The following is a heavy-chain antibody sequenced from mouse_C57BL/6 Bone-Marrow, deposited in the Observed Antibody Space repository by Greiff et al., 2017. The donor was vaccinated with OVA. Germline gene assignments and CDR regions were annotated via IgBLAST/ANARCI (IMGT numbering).Heavy chain of an antibody. D-gene: IGHD1-1*01. V-gene: IGHV1-55*01. J-gene: IGHJ1*03. CDR3: ARAEVFITTVVATRYFDV. CDR1: GYTFTSYW. Sequence: VQLQQPGAELVKPGASVKMSCKASGYTFTSYWITWVKQRPGQGLEWIGDIYPGSGSTNYNEKFKSKATLTVDTSSSTAYMQLSSLTSEDSAVYYCARAEVFITTVVATRYFDVWGTGTTVTVSS. CDR2: IYPGSGST.